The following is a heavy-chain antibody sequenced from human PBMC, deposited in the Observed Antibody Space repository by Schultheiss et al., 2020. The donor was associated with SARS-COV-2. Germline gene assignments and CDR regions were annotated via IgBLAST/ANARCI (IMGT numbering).Heavy chain of an antibody. CDR3: TTEPPYSSSWRSYYYYGMDV. CDR1: GFTFSSYW. Sequence: GESLKISCAASGFTFSSYWMHWVRQAPGKGLEWVSSISSSSSYIYYADSVKGRFTISRDNAKNTLYLQMNSLRAEDTAVYYCTTEPPYSSSWRSYYYYGMDVWGQGTTVTVSS. V-gene: IGHV3-21*04. D-gene: IGHD6-13*01. J-gene: IGHJ6*02. CDR2: ISSSSSYI.